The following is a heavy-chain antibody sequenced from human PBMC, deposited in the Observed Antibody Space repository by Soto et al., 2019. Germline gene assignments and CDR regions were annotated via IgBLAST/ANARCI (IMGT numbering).Heavy chain of an antibody. CDR2: VYYSGST. Sequence: SETLSLTCTVSGASISSSHWSWIRQSPGKRLEWIEYVYYSGSTKYNPSLKSRVTISVDTSKNQFSLKLSSVTAADTAVYYCARGYYDSNGQSNTFDIWGQGTMVTVSS. D-gene: IGHD3-22*01. CDR3: ARGYYDSNGQSNTFDI. V-gene: IGHV4-59*01. CDR1: GASISSSH. J-gene: IGHJ3*02.